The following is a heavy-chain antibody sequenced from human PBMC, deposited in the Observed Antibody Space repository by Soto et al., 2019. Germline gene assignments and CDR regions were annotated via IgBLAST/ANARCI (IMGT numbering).Heavy chain of an antibody. CDR3: ARGWGLVFDY. Sequence: PSETLSLTCTVSGGSISSYYWTLLRQPPGKGLEWIGYIYYSGSTNYNPSLKSRVTISVDTSKNQFSLKLSSVTAADTAVYYCARGWGLVFDYWGQGTLVTVSS. CDR1: GGSISSYY. D-gene: IGHD2-21*02. J-gene: IGHJ4*02. CDR2: IYYSGST. V-gene: IGHV4-59*01.